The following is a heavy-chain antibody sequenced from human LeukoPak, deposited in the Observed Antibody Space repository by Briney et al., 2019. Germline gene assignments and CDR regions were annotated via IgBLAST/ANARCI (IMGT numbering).Heavy chain of an antibody. J-gene: IGHJ4*02. CDR3: ASRGEDYYGSGGIDY. Sequence: SETLSLTCTVSGGSISSYYWSWIRQPPGKGLEWIGSIYYSGSTYYNPSLKSRVTISVDTSKNQFSLKLSSVTAADTAVYYCASRGEDYYGSGGIDYWGQGTLVTVSS. D-gene: IGHD3-10*01. CDR1: GGSISSYY. V-gene: IGHV4-59*12. CDR2: IYYSGST.